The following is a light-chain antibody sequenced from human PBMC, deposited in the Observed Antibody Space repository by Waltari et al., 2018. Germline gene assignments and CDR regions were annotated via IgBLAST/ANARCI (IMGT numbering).Light chain of an antibody. J-gene: IGKJ4*01. V-gene: IGKV1-12*01. CDR2: GAS. CDR3: QQGFNTPLT. CDR1: QGISSW. Sequence: EIQITKSPSSLPASVRDKVTITCRASQGISSWLAWYQQKPGRAPKLLIYGASSLQSGVPSRFSGSGSGRDYTLTISSLQPEDFATYYCQQGFNTPLTFGGGTKVELK.